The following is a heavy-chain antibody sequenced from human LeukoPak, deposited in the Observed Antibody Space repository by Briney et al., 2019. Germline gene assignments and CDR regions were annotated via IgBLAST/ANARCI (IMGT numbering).Heavy chain of an antibody. D-gene: IGHD3-10*01. CDR1: GYSINSGYY. CDR3: ARSHSLYYGPYMDV. Sequence: WDSLSLTCDVSGYSINSGYYWAWIRQPPGKGLEWIGIIYHSGNTYQSPSLKSRVTISLDTSKNQFSLNLHSVTAADTAVYYCARSHSLYYGPYMDVWGKGTTIIASS. CDR2: IYHSGNT. V-gene: IGHV4-38-2*01. J-gene: IGHJ6*03.